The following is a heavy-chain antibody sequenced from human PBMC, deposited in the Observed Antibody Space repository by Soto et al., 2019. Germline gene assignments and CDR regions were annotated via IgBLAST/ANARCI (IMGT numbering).Heavy chain of an antibody. J-gene: IGHJ4*02. Sequence: ASVKVSCKTSGYTFTNYYIHWVRQAPGQGLEWMGLINPGDIGTSYAQKFQGRVTVTSDTSTSAVYMELSSLGSEDTAYYYCARESGDRKSPSFDYWGPGTRATVSS. CDR1: GYTFTNYY. V-gene: IGHV1-46*01. CDR2: INPGDIGT. CDR3: ARESGDRKSPSFDY. D-gene: IGHD1-26*01.